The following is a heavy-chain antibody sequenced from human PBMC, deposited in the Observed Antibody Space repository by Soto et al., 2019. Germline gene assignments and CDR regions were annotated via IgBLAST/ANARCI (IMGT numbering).Heavy chain of an antibody. V-gene: IGHV4-39*01. J-gene: IGHJ4*02. D-gene: IGHD1-20*01. CDR2: VYYRGRS. Sequence: SETLSLTCTVCGGSVTNSSYYWGWIRQSPGKGLEWIGSVYYRGRSYSKSSVKSRVTISVDTSKNQFSLNLNSVTASDTAVYLCVSQRPTVITQAYFDYWGAGDLVAVSS. CDR3: VSQRPTVITQAYFDY. CDR1: GGSVTNSSYY.